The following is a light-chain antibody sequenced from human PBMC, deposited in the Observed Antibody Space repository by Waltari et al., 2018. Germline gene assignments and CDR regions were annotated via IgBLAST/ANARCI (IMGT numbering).Light chain of an antibody. CDR1: QSINNW. CDR3: QQYNSYSWT. CDR2: KAS. Sequence: DIQMTQSPSTLSASVGDRVTITCRANQSINNWLTWYQQKPRKAPKLLIYKASRLQTGGPSRFRGSGSGTEFTLTINDFQADDSAIYYCQQYNSYSWTFGQGTKVEVE. V-gene: IGKV1-5*03. J-gene: IGKJ1*01.